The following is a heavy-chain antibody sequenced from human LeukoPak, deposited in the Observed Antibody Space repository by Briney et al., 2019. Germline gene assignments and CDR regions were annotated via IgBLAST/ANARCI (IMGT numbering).Heavy chain of an antibody. D-gene: IGHD3-3*01. CDR3: ARDFEWSFDC. J-gene: IGHJ4*02. Sequence: PGGSLRLSCAASGITFSSHAMSWVRQAPGKGLEWVSVISGSGGSTYYADSVKGRFTISRDSSKNTLFLQMNGLRPEDTAVYYCARDFEWSFDCWGQGTLVTVSS. V-gene: IGHV3-23*01. CDR1: GITFSSHA. CDR2: ISGSGGST.